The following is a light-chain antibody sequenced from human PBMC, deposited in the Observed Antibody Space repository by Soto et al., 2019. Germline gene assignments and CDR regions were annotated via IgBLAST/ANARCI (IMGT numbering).Light chain of an antibody. CDR3: QQFSSLPPT. Sequence: EIVLTQSPATLSLSPGERATLSCRASQSVSSFLAWYQQKPGQAPRLLIYDASNRATGIPARFSGSGSGTDFTLAISSLEPDDFAVYYCQQFSSLPPTFGQGTKVEIK. V-gene: IGKV3-11*01. J-gene: IGKJ1*01. CDR2: DAS. CDR1: QSVSSF.